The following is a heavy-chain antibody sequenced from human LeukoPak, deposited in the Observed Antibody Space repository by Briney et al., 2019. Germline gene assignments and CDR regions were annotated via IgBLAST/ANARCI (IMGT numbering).Heavy chain of an antibody. Sequence: GGSLRLSCAASGLTFSRYWMHWARKPPGKGLEWVSRINEDGSYTSYAASVKGRFTISRDNAKNTLYLQMNSLRGEDTAVYYCTMDLTGYNDYWGQGTLVTVSS. J-gene: IGHJ4*02. CDR3: TMDLTGYNDY. CDR2: INEDGSYT. CDR1: GLTFSRYW. V-gene: IGHV3-74*01. D-gene: IGHD3-9*01.